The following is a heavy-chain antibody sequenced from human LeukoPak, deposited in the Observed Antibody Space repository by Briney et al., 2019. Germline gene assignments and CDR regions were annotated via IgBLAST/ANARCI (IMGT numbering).Heavy chain of an antibody. J-gene: IGHJ4*02. CDR1: GFTFGRYA. V-gene: IGHV3-30-3*01. Sequence: GGSLRLSCATSGFTFGRYAMHWVRQAPGKGLEWVAGISYDGNNPYYADSVKGRFTVSRENSKNTLDLHMNSLRGEDTALYYCAKDQKWLDTRGTIDYWGQGTLVTVSS. CDR2: ISYDGNNP. CDR3: AKDQKWLDTRGTIDY. D-gene: IGHD6-19*01.